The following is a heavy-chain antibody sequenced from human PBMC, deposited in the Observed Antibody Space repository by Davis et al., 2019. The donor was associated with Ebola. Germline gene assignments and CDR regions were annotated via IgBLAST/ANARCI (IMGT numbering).Heavy chain of an antibody. CDR1: GFTFSSYW. CDR2: INSDGSST. D-gene: IGHD4-17*01. CDR3: ARVGPSILYGDDWFDP. Sequence: HTGGSLRLSCAASGFTFSSYWMHWVRQAPGKGLVWVSRINSDGSSTSYADSVKGRFTISRDNAKNSLYLQMNSLRDEDTAVYYCARVGPSILYGDDWFDPWGQGTLVTVSS. J-gene: IGHJ5*02. V-gene: IGHV3-74*01.